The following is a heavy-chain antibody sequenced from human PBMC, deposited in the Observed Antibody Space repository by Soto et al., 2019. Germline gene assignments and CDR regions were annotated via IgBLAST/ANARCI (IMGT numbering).Heavy chain of an antibody. D-gene: IGHD2-2*01. CDR2: ISYDGNNK. Sequence: GGSLRLSCASSGFTFSTYGMHLVRQAPGKGLEWVAVISYDGNNKYYADSVKGRFTISRDNSKNTLYLQMNSLRAEDTAVYYCARDSMLWGQASSYFDYWGQGTLVTVSS. J-gene: IGHJ4*02. CDR3: ARDSMLWGQASSYFDY. CDR1: GFTFSTYG. V-gene: IGHV3-33*05.